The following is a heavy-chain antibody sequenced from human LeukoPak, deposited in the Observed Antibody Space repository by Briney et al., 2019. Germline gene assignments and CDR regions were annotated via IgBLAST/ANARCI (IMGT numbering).Heavy chain of an antibody. V-gene: IGHV3-11*04. D-gene: IGHD2-21*02. J-gene: IGHJ4*02. CDR3: ARAATAVY. CDR2: ISSSGSTI. Sequence: PGGSLRLSCTVSGFTVSSNPWSWIRQAPGKGLEWVSYISSSGSTIYYADSVKGRFTISRDNAKNSLYLQMNSLRAEDTAVYYCARAATAVYWGQGTLVTVSS. CDR1: GFTVSSNP.